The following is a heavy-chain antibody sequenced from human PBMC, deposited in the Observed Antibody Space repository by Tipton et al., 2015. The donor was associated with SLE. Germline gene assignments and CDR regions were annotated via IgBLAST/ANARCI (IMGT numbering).Heavy chain of an antibody. CDR2: IYYSGST. CDR1: GGSISSYY. Sequence: TLSLTCTVSGGSISSYYWSWIRQPPGKGLEWIGYIYYSGSTNYNPSLKSRVTISVDTSKNQFSLKLSSVTAADTALYYCARESSYGAFDIWGQGTMVTVSS. J-gene: IGHJ3*02. CDR3: ARESSYGAFDI. V-gene: IGHV4-59*01. D-gene: IGHD5-18*01.